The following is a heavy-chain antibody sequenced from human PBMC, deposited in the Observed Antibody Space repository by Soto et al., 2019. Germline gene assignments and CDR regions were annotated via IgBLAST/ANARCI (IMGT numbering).Heavy chain of an antibody. Sequence: QIQLVQSGGEVKKPGASVKVSCKSSGYKFISHSITWVRQAPGQWLEWMGRISAYNGNTNYAQKLQGRVTMTTDTSTNTAYMELSSLRADDTAVYDCARGAFCGGAPGCRDMDVWGQGTTVTVSS. D-gene: IGHD2-21*01. V-gene: IGHV1-18*01. CDR2: ISAYNGNT. CDR3: ARGAFCGGAPGCRDMDV. CDR1: GYKFISHS. J-gene: IGHJ6*02.